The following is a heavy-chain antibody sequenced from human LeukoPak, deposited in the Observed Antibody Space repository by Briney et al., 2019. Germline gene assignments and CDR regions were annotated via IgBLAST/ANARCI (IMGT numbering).Heavy chain of an antibody. D-gene: IGHD6-19*01. V-gene: IGHV3-23*01. CDR1: GFTFSSYA. Sequence: GGSLRLSCAASGFTFSSYAMSWVRQAPGKGLEWVSAISGSGGSTYYADSVKGRFTISRDNSKNTLYLQMNGLRAEDTAVYYCAKPGGGWWKYYFDYWGQGTLVTVSS. J-gene: IGHJ4*02. CDR3: AKPGGGWWKYYFDY. CDR2: ISGSGGST.